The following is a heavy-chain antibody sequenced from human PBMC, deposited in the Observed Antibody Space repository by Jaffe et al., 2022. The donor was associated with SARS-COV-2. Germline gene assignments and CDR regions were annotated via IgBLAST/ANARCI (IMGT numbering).Heavy chain of an antibody. CDR3: ARGKYYDFWSGYPDW. V-gene: IGHV4-61*02. D-gene: IGHD3-3*01. CDR2: IYTSGST. CDR1: GGSISSGSYY. Sequence: QVQLQESGPGLVKPSQTLSLTCTVSGGSISSGSYYWSWIRQPAGKGLEWIGRIYTSGSTNYNPSLKSRVTISVDTSKNQFSLKLSSVTAADTAVYYCARGKYYDFWSGYPDWWGQGTLVTVSS. J-gene: IGHJ4*02.